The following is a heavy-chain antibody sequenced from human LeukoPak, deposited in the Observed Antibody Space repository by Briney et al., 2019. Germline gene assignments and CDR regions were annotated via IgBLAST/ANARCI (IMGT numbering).Heavy chain of an antibody. J-gene: IGHJ4*02. D-gene: IGHD2-15*01. CDR1: GFTFSDYS. Sequence: GGSLRLSCAASGFTFSDYSMTWVRQTPGKGLEWVSYLSSSSSSIYYADSVKGRFTISRDNAKKSLYLQMNSLRAEDTAVYYCARIWVINCSGGSCYYLEYWGQGTLVTVSS. V-gene: IGHV3-48*01. CDR3: ARIWVINCSGGSCYYLEY. CDR2: LSSSSSSI.